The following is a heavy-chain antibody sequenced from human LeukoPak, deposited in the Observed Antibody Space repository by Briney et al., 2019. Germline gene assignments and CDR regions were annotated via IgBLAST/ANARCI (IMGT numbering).Heavy chain of an antibody. J-gene: IGHJ5*02. CDR3: ARVDNWNYGWFDP. V-gene: IGHV1-2*02. CDR1: GYTFTVYY. Sequence: ASVKVSCKASGYTFTVYYMHWVRQAPGQGLEWMGWINPNSGGTNYAQKFQGRVTMTRGTSISTAYMELSRLRSDDTAVYYCARVDNWNYGWFDPWGQGTLVTVSS. CDR2: INPNSGGT. D-gene: IGHD1-7*01.